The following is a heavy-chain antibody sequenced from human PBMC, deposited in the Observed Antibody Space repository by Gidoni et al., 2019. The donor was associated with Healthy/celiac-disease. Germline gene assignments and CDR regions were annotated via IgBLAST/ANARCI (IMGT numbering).Heavy chain of an antibody. CDR3: ARPNENVSWWIAAAGHRWFDP. D-gene: IGHD6-13*01. CDR1: GGSISSSSYY. Sequence: QLQLQESGPGLVKPSETLSLTCTVSGGSISSSSYYWGWIRQPPGKGLEWIGGIYYSGSTYYNPSLKSRVTISVDTSKNQFSLKLSSVTAADTAVYYCARPNENVSWWIAAAGHRWFDPWGQGTLVTVSS. V-gene: IGHV4-39*01. J-gene: IGHJ5*02. CDR2: IYYSGST.